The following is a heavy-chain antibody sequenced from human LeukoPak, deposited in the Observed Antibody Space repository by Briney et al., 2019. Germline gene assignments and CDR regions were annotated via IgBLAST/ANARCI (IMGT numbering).Heavy chain of an antibody. V-gene: IGHV3-23*01. CDR1: GFTFSSYA. CDR3: AINLYYDSSGYFDY. D-gene: IGHD3-22*01. Sequence: PGGSLRLSCAASGFTFSSYAMSWVRQAPGEGLEWVSGISGSGGSTYYADSVKGRFTISRDNSKNTLYLQMNSLRAEDTAVYYCAINLYYDSSGYFDYWGQGTLVTVSS. CDR2: ISGSGGST. J-gene: IGHJ4*02.